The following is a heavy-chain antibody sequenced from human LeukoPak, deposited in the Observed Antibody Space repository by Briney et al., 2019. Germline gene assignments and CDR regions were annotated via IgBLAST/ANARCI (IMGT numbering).Heavy chain of an antibody. Sequence: PSETLSLTCAVYGGSFSGYYWSWIRQPPGKGLEWVGEINHSGSTNYNPSLKSRVNISVDTSKNQLSLKLSSVTAADTAVYYCARGGRSPPRPWGQGTLVTVSS. V-gene: IGHV4-34*01. CDR3: ARGGRSPPRP. D-gene: IGHD6-13*01. CDR1: GGSFSGYY. CDR2: INHSGST. J-gene: IGHJ1*01.